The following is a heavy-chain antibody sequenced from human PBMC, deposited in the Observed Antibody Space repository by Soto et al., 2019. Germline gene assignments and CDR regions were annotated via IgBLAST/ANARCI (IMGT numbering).Heavy chain of an antibody. CDR3: AKGRGGSGSLTPRVDF. CDR2: ISGSGDTT. CDR1: GFTFNNYA. D-gene: IGHD3-10*01. V-gene: IGHV3-23*01. Sequence: EVQLLESGGGLVQPGGSLRLSCAASGFTFNNYAMTWVRQAPGKGLEWVSAISGSGDTTSYVDSVKGRFTVSRDGSKNTLYLQMSSLRAEDTALYYCAKGRGGSGSLTPRVDFWGQGTLVTVSS. J-gene: IGHJ4*02.